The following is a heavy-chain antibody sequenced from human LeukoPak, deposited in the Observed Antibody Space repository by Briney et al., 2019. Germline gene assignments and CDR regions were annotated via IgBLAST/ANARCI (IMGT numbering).Heavy chain of an antibody. CDR3: VKDQNPYSSGWQQYFQH. CDR1: GFTFSSYA. Sequence: GGYLRLSCSASGFTFSSYAMHWVRQALGKGLEYASAISSNGGSTYYADSVKGRFTISRDNSKNTLYLQMSSLRAEDTAVYYCVKDQNPYSSGWQQYFQHWGQGTLVTVSS. CDR2: ISSNGGST. V-gene: IGHV3-64D*09. J-gene: IGHJ1*01. D-gene: IGHD6-19*01.